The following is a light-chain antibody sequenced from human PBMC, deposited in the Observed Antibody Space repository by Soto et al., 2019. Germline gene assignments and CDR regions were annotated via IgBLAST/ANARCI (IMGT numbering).Light chain of an antibody. J-gene: IGLJ1*01. CDR3: NSSTSSSTDV. CDR2: DVT. Sequence: QSALTQPASVSGSPGQSITISCTGTSSDVGGFNYVSWYQQHPGKAPKLMIYDVTNRPSGVSYRFSGSKSGNTASLTISGLQAEDDAYYYCNSSTSSSTDVFGTGTKLTVL. CDR1: SSDVGGFNY. V-gene: IGLV2-14*03.